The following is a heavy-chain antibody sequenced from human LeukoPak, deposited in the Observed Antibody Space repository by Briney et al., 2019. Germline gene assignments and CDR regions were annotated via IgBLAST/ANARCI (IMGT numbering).Heavy chain of an antibody. J-gene: IGHJ6*03. D-gene: IGHD3-22*01. CDR3: ARAPSFYDSSGYSYYYYYYMDV. CDR1: GGSISSHY. CDR2: IYYSGGT. Sequence: SETLSLTCTVSGGSISSHYWSWIRQPPGKGLEWIGYIYYSGGTNYNPSLKSRVTISVDTSKNQFSLKLSSVTAADTAVYYCARAPSFYDSSGYSYYYYYYMDVWGKGTTVTVSS. V-gene: IGHV4-59*11.